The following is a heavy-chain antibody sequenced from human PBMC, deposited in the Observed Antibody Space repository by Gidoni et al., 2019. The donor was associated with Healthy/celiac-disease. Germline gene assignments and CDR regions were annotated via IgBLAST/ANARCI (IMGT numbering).Heavy chain of an antibody. V-gene: IGHV1-58*01. CDR1: VFTFTSSA. CDR2: IVSGSGNT. CDR3: AADSSGYHQHDAFDI. J-gene: IGHJ3*02. D-gene: IGHD3-22*01. Sequence: QLQLVQSGPAVTKPGPSVKVSCKASVFTFTSSAVQWVRQARGQSLEGIGWIVSGSGNTNYAQKFQERVTITRDMSTSTAYMELSSMRSEDTAVYYCAADSSGYHQHDAFDIWGQGTMVTVSS.